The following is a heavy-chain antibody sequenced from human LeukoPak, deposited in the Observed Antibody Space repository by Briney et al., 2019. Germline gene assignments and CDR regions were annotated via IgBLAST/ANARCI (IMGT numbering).Heavy chain of an antibody. Sequence: GGSLRLSCAASGLTLSSYAMSWVRQAPGKGLEGVSAISGSSGHTYYADSVKGRFTISRDNAKTSLYLQMNSLRAEDTAVYYCARDRYSSSWFDIWGQGTKVTVSS. V-gene: IGHV3-23*01. CDR2: ISGSSGHT. D-gene: IGHD6-13*01. J-gene: IGHJ3*02. CDR3: ARDRYSSSWFDI. CDR1: GLTLSSYA.